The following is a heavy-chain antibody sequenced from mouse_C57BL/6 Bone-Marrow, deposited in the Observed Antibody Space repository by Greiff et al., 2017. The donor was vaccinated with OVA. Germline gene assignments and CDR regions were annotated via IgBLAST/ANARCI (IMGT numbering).Heavy chain of an antibody. Sequence: QVQLQQPGAELVMPGASVKLSCKASGYTFTSYWVHWVKQRPGQGLEWIGEIDPSDSYTNYNQKFKGKSTLTVDKSSSTAYMQLSSLTSEDSAVYYGAYTVVVRYAMDYWGQGTSVTVSS. J-gene: IGHJ4*01. CDR2: IDPSDSYT. V-gene: IGHV1-69*01. CDR3: AYTVVVRYAMDY. D-gene: IGHD1-1*01. CDR1: GYTFTSYW.